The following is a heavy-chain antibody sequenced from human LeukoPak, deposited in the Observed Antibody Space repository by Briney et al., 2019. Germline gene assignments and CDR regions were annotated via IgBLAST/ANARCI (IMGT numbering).Heavy chain of an antibody. CDR2: INHSGST. D-gene: IGHD3-10*01. CDR3: ARGRRVIDY. J-gene: IGHJ4*02. Sequence: SQTLSLTCTVSGGSISSGGYYWSWIRQPPGKGLEWIGEINHSGSTNYNPSLKSRVTISVDTSKNQFSLKLSSVTAADTAVYYCARGRRVIDYWGQGTLVTVSS. V-gene: IGHV4-30-2*01. CDR1: GGSISSGGYY.